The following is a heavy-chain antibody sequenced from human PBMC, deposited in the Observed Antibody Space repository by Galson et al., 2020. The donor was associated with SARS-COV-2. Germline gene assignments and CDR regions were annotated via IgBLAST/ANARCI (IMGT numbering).Heavy chain of an antibody. Sequence: GGSLRLPCAASGFTFSSHWMTWVRQAPGKGLEWVANVKQDGSEKYYVDSVKGRFTISRDNAKNSLYLQMNSLRAEDTAMYYCARSPGFSDYWGQGTQVTVSS. D-gene: IGHD2-2*01. CDR2: VKQDGSEK. J-gene: IGHJ4*02. V-gene: IGHV3-7*01. CDR1: GFTFSSHW. CDR3: ARSPGFSDY.